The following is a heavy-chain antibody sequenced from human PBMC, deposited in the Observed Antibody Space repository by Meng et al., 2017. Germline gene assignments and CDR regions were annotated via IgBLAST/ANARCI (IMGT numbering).Heavy chain of an antibody. CDR2: INPNSGGT. V-gene: IGHV1-2*06. CDR1: GYTFTSYD. Sequence: ASVKVSCKASGYTFTSYDINWVRQATGQGLEWMGRINPNSGGTNYAQKFQGRVTMTRDTSISTAYMELSRLRSDDTAVYYCASRGYSYGSFLGYWGQGTLVTVSS. J-gene: IGHJ4*02. D-gene: IGHD5-18*01. CDR3: ASRGYSYGSFLGY.